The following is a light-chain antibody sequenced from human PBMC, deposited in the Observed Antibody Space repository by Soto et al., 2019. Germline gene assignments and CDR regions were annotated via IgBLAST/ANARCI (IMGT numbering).Light chain of an antibody. CDR1: SRDVGDYNY. Sequence: QSALTQPASVSGSPGQSITISCTGTSRDVGDYNYVSWYQQHPGKAPKLMIYEVNNRPSGVSNRFSGSKSGDTASLTISGLQAEDEADYYCSSYTSSITYVFGTGTKVTVL. CDR2: EVN. J-gene: IGLJ1*01. V-gene: IGLV2-14*01. CDR3: SSYTSSITYV.